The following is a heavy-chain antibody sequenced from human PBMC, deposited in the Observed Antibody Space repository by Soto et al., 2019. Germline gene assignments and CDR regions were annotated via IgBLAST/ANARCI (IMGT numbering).Heavy chain of an antibody. CDR1: GGSISSSSYY. CDR2: IYYSGST. V-gene: IGHV4-39*01. Sequence: ASETLSLTCTVSGGSISSSSYYWGWIRQPPGKGLEWIGSIYYSGSTYYNPSLKSRVTISVDTSKNQFSLKLSSVTAADTAVYNYARHGGSYQSGNYYYYVMDVWGKGTTVTVSS. D-gene: IGHD1-26*01. CDR3: ARHGGSYQSGNYYYYVMDV. J-gene: IGHJ6*04.